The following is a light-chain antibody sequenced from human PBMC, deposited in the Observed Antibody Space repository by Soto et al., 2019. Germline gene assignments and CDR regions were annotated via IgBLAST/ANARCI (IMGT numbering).Light chain of an antibody. J-gene: IGKJ4*01. V-gene: IGKV1-39*01. CDR3: QQSYGTPLT. CDR2: AAS. CDR1: QSISNY. Sequence: DMEMTQSPSSLSAFVGDRVTITCRASQSISNYLNWYQHKPGKVPKLLIYAASSLQSGVPTRISGSGSGTDFTLTITSLQPEDFATSYCQQSYGTPLTFGGGTKIELK.